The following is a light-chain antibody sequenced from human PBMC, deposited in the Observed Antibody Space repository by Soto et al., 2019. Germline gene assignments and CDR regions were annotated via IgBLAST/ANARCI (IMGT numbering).Light chain of an antibody. V-gene: IGKV3-11*01. CDR1: QSISNY. J-gene: IGKJ5*01. CDR2: DAS. CDR3: QQRSGLPIT. Sequence: EIVLTQSPATLSLSPGERATLSCRASQSISNYLAWYQQKPGRAPRLLIYDASIRATGIPASFSGSGSGTDFTLTITGLEPEDFAVYYCQQRSGLPITFGQGTRLEIK.